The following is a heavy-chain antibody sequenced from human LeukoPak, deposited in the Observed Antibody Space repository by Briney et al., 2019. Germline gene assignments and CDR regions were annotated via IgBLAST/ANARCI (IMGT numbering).Heavy chain of an antibody. J-gene: IGHJ4*02. V-gene: IGHV4-34*01. CDR2: VNHSGST. CDR3: ARTVVRGDQPEYYFDY. D-gene: IGHD3-10*01. Sequence: SETLSLTCTVSGGSISSYYWSWIRQPPGKGLEWIGEVNHSGSTNYNPSLKSRVTISVDTSKNQFSLKLSSVTAADTAVYYCARTVVRGDQPEYYFDYWGQGTLVTVSS. CDR1: GGSISSYY.